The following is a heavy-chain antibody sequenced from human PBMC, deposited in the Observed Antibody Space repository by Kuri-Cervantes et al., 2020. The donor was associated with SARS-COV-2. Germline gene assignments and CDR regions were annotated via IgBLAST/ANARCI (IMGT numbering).Heavy chain of an antibody. CDR2: IYHSGST. V-gene: IGHV4-38-2*01. Sequence: SETLSLTCAVSGYSISSGYYWGWSRQPPGKGLEWIGRIYHSGSTYYNPSLKSRVTISVDTSKNQFSLKLSSVTAADTAVYYCARHPPFNYDFLSGPRLGMDVWGQGTTVTVSS. J-gene: IGHJ6*02. D-gene: IGHD3-3*01. CDR1: GYSISSGYY. CDR3: ARHPPFNYDFLSGPRLGMDV.